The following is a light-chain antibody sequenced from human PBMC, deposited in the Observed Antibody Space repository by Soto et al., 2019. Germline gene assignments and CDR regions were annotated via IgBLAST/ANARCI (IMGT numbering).Light chain of an antibody. CDR2: SSS. J-gene: IGKJ3*01. CDR3: QQSKSVPFT. CDR1: QNIGRS. Sequence: DIQMTQSPSALSASVGDRVTITCRASQNIGRSLNWYQQKPGIAPKLLIYSSSILETGVPSGFSGSGSGTDFTLTISHLQPEDFATYFCQQSKSVPFTFGPGTRVDI. V-gene: IGKV1-39*01.